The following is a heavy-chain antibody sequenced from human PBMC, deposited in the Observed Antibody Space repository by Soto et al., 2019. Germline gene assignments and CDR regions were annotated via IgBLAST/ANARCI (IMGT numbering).Heavy chain of an antibody. CDR3: ARREAAAGTGWFDP. Sequence: QVQLVQSGAEVKKPGSSVKVSCKASGGTFSSYTISWVRQAPGQGLEWMGRIIPILGIANYAQKFQGRVTSTADKSTRTAYMELSSLRSEDTAVYYCARREAAAGTGWFDPWGQGTLVTVSS. J-gene: IGHJ5*02. D-gene: IGHD6-13*01. CDR1: GGTFSSYT. CDR2: IIPILGIA. V-gene: IGHV1-69*02.